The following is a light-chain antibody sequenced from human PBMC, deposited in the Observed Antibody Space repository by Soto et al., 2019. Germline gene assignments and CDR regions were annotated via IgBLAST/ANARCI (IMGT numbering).Light chain of an antibody. CDR2: DAS. J-gene: IGKJ1*01. CDR1: QSVSTF. CDR3: QERSIWPPWT. V-gene: IGKV3-11*01. Sequence: EIVLTQSPATLSLSPGERATLSCRASQSVSTFLAWYQQRPGQAARLLIYDASYRATGIPARFSGSGSGTDFTLTISSLEPEDFAVYYCQERSIWPPWTFGQGTKVEVK.